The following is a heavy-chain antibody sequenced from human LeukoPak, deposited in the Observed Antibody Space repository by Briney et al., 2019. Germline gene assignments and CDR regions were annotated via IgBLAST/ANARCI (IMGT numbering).Heavy chain of an antibody. CDR3: ARNNGMDV. V-gene: IGHV3-7*03. Sequence: GSLRLSCAASGFALSSHWMTWVRQVPGRGPEWVANVNRDGSETYYLDSVRGRFTISKDNAKNSLYLQMNSLRAEDTALYHCARNNGMDVWGQGTTVIVSS. CDR1: GFALSSHW. CDR2: VNRDGSET. J-gene: IGHJ6*02.